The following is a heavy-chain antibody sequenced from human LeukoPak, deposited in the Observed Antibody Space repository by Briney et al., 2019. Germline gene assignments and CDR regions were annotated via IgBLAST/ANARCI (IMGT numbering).Heavy chain of an antibody. J-gene: IGHJ4*02. D-gene: IGHD3-10*01. V-gene: IGHV4-59*08. CDR1: GAPISSYY. CDR2: ISYSGST. Sequence: SETLSLTCTVSGAPISSYYWSWIRQPPGKGLEWIGYISYSGSTNYNPSLKSRVTISADTSKNQVSLTLSSVTAADTAVYYCARHPELYFFAYWGQGTLVTVSS. CDR3: ARHPELYFFAY.